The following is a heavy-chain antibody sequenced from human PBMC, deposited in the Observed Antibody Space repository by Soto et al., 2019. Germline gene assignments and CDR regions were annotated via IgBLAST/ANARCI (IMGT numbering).Heavy chain of an antibody. V-gene: IGHV4-34*01. CDR3: ARGRGYCSGGSCYNYYYYYMDV. CDR1: GGSFSGYY. J-gene: IGHJ6*03. CDR2: INHSGST. Sequence: SETLSLTCAVDGGSFSGYYWSWIRQPPGKGLEWIGEINHSGSTNYNPSLKSRVTISVDTSKNQFSLKLSSVTAADTAVYCCARGRGYCSGGSCYNYYYYYMDVWGKGTTVTVSS. D-gene: IGHD2-15*01.